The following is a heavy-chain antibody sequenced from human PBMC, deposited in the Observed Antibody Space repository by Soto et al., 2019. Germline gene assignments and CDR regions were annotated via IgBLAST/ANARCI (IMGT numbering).Heavy chain of an antibody. D-gene: IGHD6-13*01. V-gene: IGHV4-39*01. J-gene: IGHJ4*02. CDR3: ARHTPSSSWYLGGDY. Sequence: SETLSLTCTVSGGSISSSSYYWGWIRQPPGKGLEWIGSIYYSGSTYYNPSLKSRVTISVDTSKNQFSLKLSSVTAADTAVYYCARHTPSSSWYLGGDYWGQGTMVTVYS. CDR1: GGSISSSSYY. CDR2: IYYSGST.